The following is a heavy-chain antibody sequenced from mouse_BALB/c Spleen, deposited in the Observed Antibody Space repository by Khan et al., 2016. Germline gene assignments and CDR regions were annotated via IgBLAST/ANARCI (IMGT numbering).Heavy chain of an antibody. Sequence: EVELVESGGGLVKPGGSLKLSCAASGFTFSDYYMYWVRQTPEKRLEWVATISDGGSYTYYPDSVKGRFTISRDNAKNTLYLQMSSLKSEDTAMYYCAREGLRRGFADWGQGTLVTVSA. J-gene: IGHJ3*01. V-gene: IGHV5-4*02. CDR3: AREGLRRGFAD. CDR1: GFTFSDYY. CDR2: ISDGGSYT. D-gene: IGHD2-4*01.